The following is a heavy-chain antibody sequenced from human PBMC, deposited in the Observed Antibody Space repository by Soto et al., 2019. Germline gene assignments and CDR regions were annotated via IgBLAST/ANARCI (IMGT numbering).Heavy chain of an antibody. V-gene: IGHV3-30*18. CDR2: ISYDGSNK. D-gene: IGHD5-18*01. Sequence: PGGSLRLSCAASGFTFSSYGMHWVRQAPGKGLEWVAVISYDGSNKYYADSVKGRFTISRDNSKNTLYLQMNSLRAEDTAVYYCAKDSDVDTDMVPYYYYVMDVCGQGTTVTVS. J-gene: IGHJ6*02. CDR1: GFTFSSYG. CDR3: AKDSDVDTDMVPYYYYVMDV.